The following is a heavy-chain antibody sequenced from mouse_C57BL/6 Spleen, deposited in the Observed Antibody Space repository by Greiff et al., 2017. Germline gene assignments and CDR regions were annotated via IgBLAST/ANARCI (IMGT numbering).Heavy chain of an antibody. V-gene: IGHV1-82*01. CDR3: ARGITTVVAPAY. Sequence: QLQQSGPELVKPGASVKISCKASGYAFSSSWMNWVKQRPGKGLEWIGRIYPGDGDTNYNGKFKGKATLTADKSSSTAYMQLSSLTSEDSAVYFCARGITTVVAPAYWGQGTLVTVSA. CDR1: GYAFSSSW. D-gene: IGHD1-1*01. J-gene: IGHJ3*01. CDR2: IYPGDGDT.